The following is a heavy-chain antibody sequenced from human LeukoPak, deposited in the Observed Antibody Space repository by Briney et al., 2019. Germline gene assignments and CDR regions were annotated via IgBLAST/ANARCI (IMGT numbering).Heavy chain of an antibody. J-gene: IGHJ6*03. V-gene: IGHV4-34*01. CDR2: MSYSGST. Sequence: PSETLSLTCAVYGVSFSGYYWGWIRQSPGKGLEWIGSMSYSGSTHQNPSLKSRVTIAIDTSKNQFSLKLNSVTAADTAVYYCARSPDFWSGLGVKNYYYYMDVWGKGTTVTVSS. CDR1: GVSFSGYY. CDR3: ARSPDFWSGLGVKNYYYYMDV. D-gene: IGHD3-3*01.